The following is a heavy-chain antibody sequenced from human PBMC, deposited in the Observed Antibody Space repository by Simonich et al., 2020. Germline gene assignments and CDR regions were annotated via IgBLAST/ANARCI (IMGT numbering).Heavy chain of an antibody. Sequence: EVQLVESGGGLVQPGGSLRLSCAASGFTFSSYWMSWRHAPGWGLGGGANIKQDGSEKYYVDSVKGRFTISRDNAKNSLYLQMNSLRAEDTAVYYCARDVRRDGFDYWGQGTLVTVSS. CDR2: IKQDGSEK. J-gene: IGHJ4*02. CDR3: ARDVRRDGFDY. V-gene: IGHV3-7*01. CDR1: GFTFSSYW.